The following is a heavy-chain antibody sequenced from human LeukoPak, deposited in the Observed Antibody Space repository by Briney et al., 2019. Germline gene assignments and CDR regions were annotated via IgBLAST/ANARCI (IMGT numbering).Heavy chain of an antibody. CDR3: TTELRRKLLGFDY. V-gene: IGHV3-15*01. J-gene: IGHJ4*02. CDR2: IKSKTDGGTT. Sequence: GGSLRLSCAASGFTFSNAWMSWVRQAPGKGLEGVGRIKSKTDGGTTDYAAPVKGRFTISRDDSKNTLYLQMNSLKTEDTAVYYCTTELRRKLLGFDYWGQGTLVTISS. CDR1: GFTFSNAW. D-gene: IGHD4/OR15-4a*01.